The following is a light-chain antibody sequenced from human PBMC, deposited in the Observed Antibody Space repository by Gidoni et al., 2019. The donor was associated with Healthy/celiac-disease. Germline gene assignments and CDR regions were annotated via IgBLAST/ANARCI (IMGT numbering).Light chain of an antibody. Sequence: EIVLTQSPGTLSLSPGERATLSCRASQSVSSSYLGWYQQTPGQAPRLLIYGASSRAPGIPDSFSGSGSGTAFTLTISRLEPEDFAVYYCQQYGSSPGTFGGGTKVEIK. CDR1: QSVSSSY. CDR2: GAS. J-gene: IGKJ4*01. V-gene: IGKV3-20*01. CDR3: QQYGSSPGT.